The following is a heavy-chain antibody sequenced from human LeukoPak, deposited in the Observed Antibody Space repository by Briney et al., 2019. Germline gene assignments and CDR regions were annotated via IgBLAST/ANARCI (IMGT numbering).Heavy chain of an antibody. CDR2: INPSGGST. CDR3: ARDIVGATIIHYYYGMDV. Sequence: ASVKVSCKASGYTFTSYYMHWVRQAPGQGLEWMGIINPSGGSTSYAQKFQGRVTMTRDTSTSTVYMELSSLRSEDTAVYYCARDIVGATIIHYYYGMDVWGQGTTVTVSS. CDR1: GYTFTSYY. J-gene: IGHJ6*02. V-gene: IGHV1-46*01. D-gene: IGHD1-26*01.